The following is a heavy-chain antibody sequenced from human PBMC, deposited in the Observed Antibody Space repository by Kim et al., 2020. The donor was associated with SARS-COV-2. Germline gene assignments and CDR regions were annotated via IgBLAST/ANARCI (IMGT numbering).Heavy chain of an antibody. D-gene: IGHD3-10*01. Sequence: NPSLWRRVTISGAASTNQFSLTLSSVTAADTAVYYCARLPRGVIYGYFDFWGQGKLVTVSS. CDR3: ARLPRGVIYGYFDF. V-gene: IGHV4-61*07. J-gene: IGHJ4*02.